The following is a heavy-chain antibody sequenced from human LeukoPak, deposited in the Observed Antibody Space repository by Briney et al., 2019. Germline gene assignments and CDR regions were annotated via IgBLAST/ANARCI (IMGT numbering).Heavy chain of an antibody. V-gene: IGHV1-18*04. CDR2: ISAYNGDT. CDR1: GYTFTSYG. Sequence: ASVKVFCKASGYTFTSYGISLVRQAPGQGLEWMGWISAYNGDTNYAQKLQGRVTMTTDTSTSTAYMELRSLRSDDTAVYYCARMTVLLWFGEFDNWGQGTLVTVSS. CDR3: ARMTVLLWFGEFDN. J-gene: IGHJ4*02. D-gene: IGHD3-10*01.